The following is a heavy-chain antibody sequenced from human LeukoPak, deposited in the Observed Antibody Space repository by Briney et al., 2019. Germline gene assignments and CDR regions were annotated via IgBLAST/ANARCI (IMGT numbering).Heavy chain of an antibody. D-gene: IGHD2-2*01. CDR1: GYTFTGYY. CDR3: ARVLRIVVAPDDAFDI. V-gene: IGHV1-2*02. J-gene: IGHJ3*02. Sequence: ASVKVPCKASGYTFTGYYMHWVRQAPGQGLEWMGWINPNSGGTNYAQKFQGRVTMTRDTSISTAYMELSRLRSDDTAVYYCARVLRIVVAPDDAFDIWGQGTMVTVSS. CDR2: INPNSGGT.